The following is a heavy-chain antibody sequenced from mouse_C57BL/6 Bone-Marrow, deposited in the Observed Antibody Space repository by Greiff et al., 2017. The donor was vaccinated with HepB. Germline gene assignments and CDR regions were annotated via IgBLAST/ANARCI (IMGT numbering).Heavy chain of an antibody. CDR3: ARGSYRGNDAMDY. CDR2: ISNGGGST. V-gene: IGHV5-12*01. CDR1: GFTFSDYY. Sequence: EVKLVESGAGLVQPGGSLKLSCAASGFTFSDYYMYWVRQTPEKRLEWIAYISNGGGSTYYPATVKGRFTITRDNAKNTHYLQMSRLKTENTAMYDGARGSYRGNDAMDYWGQGTSVTVSS. J-gene: IGHJ4*01. D-gene: IGHD2-12*01.